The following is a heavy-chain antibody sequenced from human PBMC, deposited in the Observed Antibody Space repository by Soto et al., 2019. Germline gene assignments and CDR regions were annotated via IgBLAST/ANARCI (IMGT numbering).Heavy chain of an antibody. CDR2: IYYRGST. V-gene: IGHV4-30-4*01. CDR1: GGSISSGDYY. D-gene: IGHD2-2*01. Sequence: QVQLQESGPGLVKPSQTLSLTCTVSGGSISSGDYYWSWIRQPPGKGLEWIGYIYYRGSTYYNPSLRSRVTITVDTSKNQFSLKLSSVTAADTAVYYCARAVRYCSSTSCRFDPWGQGTLVTVSS. CDR3: ARAVRYCSSTSCRFDP. J-gene: IGHJ5*02.